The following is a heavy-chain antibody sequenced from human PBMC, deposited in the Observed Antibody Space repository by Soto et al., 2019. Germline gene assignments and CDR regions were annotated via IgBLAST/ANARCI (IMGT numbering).Heavy chain of an antibody. Sequence: QVQLVQSGAEVKKPGSSVKVSCKASGGVFRNYAINWVRQAPGQGLEWMGGIIPVFGTADYPQKFQGRVTITADASTTTAYMELTSLKTEDTAVYFCARDRWGSYGCDSWGQGTLVTVAS. CDR3: ARDRWGSYGCDS. J-gene: IGHJ5*02. CDR2: IIPVFGTA. D-gene: IGHD1-26*01. V-gene: IGHV1-69*01. CDR1: GGVFRNYA.